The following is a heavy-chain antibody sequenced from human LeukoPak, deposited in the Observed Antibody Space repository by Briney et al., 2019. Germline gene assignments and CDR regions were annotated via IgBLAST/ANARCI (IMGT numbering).Heavy chain of an antibody. J-gene: IGHJ3*02. CDR1: GYSFTEHY. CDR3: ARDCTNGVCSDAFDI. D-gene: IGHD2-8*01. V-gene: IGHV1-2*02. Sequence: ASVKVSCRASGYSFTEHYMQWVRQAPGQGGGWMGWINPNSGGTDYAQKFQGRITMTRETSNSTAYMELSSLRSDDTAVYYCARDCTNGVCSDAFDIWGQGTLVTVSS. CDR2: INPNSGGT.